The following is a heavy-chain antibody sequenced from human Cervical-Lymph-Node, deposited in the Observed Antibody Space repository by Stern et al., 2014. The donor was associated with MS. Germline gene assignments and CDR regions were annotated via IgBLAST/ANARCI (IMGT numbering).Heavy chain of an antibody. CDR1: GFTFSSYS. D-gene: IGHD3-9*01. CDR2: ISSSSSSI. V-gene: IGHV3-21*01. J-gene: IGHJ2*01. Sequence: EVQLVESGGGLVKPGGSLRLSWAASGFTFSSYSMNWVRQAPGKGLEWVSSISSSSSSIYYAASVKGRFTISRDNVKNSLSLQMNSLRAEDTAVYYCAREEDSYDILTGYLSRYFDLWGRGTLVTVSS. CDR3: AREEDSYDILTGYLSRYFDL.